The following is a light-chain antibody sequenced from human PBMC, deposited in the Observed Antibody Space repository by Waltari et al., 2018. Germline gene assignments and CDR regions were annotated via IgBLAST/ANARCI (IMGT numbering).Light chain of an antibody. Sequence: EIVLTQSPATLSLSPGERATLPCRASQSVSRYLAWYQQQPGQAPRLLIYDASNRATGIPARFSGSGSGTDFTLTISSLEPEDSAVYYCQQRSIWPPLTFGGGTKVEIK. CDR1: QSVSRY. V-gene: IGKV3-11*01. CDR2: DAS. CDR3: QQRSIWPPLT. J-gene: IGKJ4*01.